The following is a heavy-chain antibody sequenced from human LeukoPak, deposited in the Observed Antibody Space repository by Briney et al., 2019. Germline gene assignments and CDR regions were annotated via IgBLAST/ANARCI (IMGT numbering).Heavy chain of an antibody. CDR2: IKQDGSEK. CDR3: ARVHDYDFWSGLGAFDI. V-gene: IGHV3-7*01. CDR1: GFTFSSYW. J-gene: IGHJ3*02. Sequence: GGSLRLSCAASGFTFSSYWMSRVRQAPGKGLEWVANIKQDGSEKYYVDSVKGRFTISRDNAKNSLYLQMNSLRAEDTAVYYCARVHDYDFWSGLGAFDIWGQGTMVTVSS. D-gene: IGHD3-3*01.